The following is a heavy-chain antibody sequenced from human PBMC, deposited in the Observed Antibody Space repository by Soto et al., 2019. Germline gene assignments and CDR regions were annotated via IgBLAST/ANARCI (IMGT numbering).Heavy chain of an antibody. Sequence: ASVKVSCKASGGTFTSYAFIWVRQAPGQGLEWMGGIIPIFGAANYAQKFQGRVTITADASTTTAYMELSSLRSEDTAVYYCATVLGGLPRAFDIWGQGTMVTVSS. D-gene: IGHD3-3*01. V-gene: IGHV1-69*13. CDR2: IIPIFGAA. CDR1: GGTFTSYA. J-gene: IGHJ3*02. CDR3: ATVLGGLPRAFDI.